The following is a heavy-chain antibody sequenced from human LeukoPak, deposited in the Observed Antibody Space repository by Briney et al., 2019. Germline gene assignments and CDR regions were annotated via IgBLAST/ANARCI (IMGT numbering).Heavy chain of an antibody. CDR2: ISGSGGST. CDR3: AKDPWEYDFWSGTLDY. J-gene: IGHJ4*02. D-gene: IGHD3-3*01. Sequence: GGSLRLSCAASGFTFSSYAMSWVRQAPGKGLEWVSAISGSGGSTYYADSVKGRFTISRDNSKNTLYLQMNSLRAEDTAVYYCAKDPWEYDFWSGTLDYWGQGTLVTVSS. V-gene: IGHV3-23*01. CDR1: GFTFSSYA.